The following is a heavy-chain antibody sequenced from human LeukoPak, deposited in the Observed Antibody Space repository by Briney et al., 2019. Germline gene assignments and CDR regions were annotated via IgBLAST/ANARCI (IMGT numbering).Heavy chain of an antibody. CDR2: IYSDGSGT. CDR3: ATDRGHAFNI. J-gene: IGHJ3*02. V-gene: IGHV3-74*01. Sequence: PGGSLRLSCAASGFTFSSYWMHWVRQAPGKGLAWVSRIYSDGSGTSYAESVKGRFTISRDNAKNTLFLQMNSLTAEDTAVYYCATDRGHAFNIWGQGAMVTVS. D-gene: IGHD3-10*01. CDR1: GFTFSSYW.